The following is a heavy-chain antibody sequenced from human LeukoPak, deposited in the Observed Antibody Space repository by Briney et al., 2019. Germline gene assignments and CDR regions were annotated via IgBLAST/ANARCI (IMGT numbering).Heavy chain of an antibody. V-gene: IGHV4-39*01. CDR2: IYYSGST. CDR3: ARVPYDSSGYYVFFDY. J-gene: IGHJ4*02. Sequence: SETLSLTCTVSGGSISSSSYYWGWIRQPPGKGLEWIGSIYYSGSTYYNPSLKSRVTISVDTSKNQFSLKLSSVTAADTAVYHCARVPYDSSGYYVFFDYWGQGTLVTVSS. D-gene: IGHD3-22*01. CDR1: GGSISSSSYY.